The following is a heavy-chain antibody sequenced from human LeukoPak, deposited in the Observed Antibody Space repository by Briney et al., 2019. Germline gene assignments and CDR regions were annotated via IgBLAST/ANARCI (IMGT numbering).Heavy chain of an antibody. CDR2: ISGSGGST. CDR3: AKDQGVVPAAMAIYVDY. V-gene: IGHV3-23*01. J-gene: IGHJ4*02. D-gene: IGHD2-2*01. CDR1: GFTFSSYA. Sequence: GGSLRLSCAASGFTFSSYAMGWVRQAPGKGLEWVSAISGSGGSTYYADSVKGRFTISRDNSKNTLYLQMNSLRAEDTAVYYCAKDQGVVPAAMAIYVDYWGQGTLVTVSS.